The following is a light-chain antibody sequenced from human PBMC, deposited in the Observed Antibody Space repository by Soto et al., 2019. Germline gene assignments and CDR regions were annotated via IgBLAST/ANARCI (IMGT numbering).Light chain of an antibody. CDR1: QSVSTNY. CDR3: QQYISSPLT. CDR2: RTS. J-gene: IGKJ1*01. V-gene: IGKV3-20*01. Sequence: EIVLTQSPGTVSLSPGERATLSCRASQSVSTNYLAWYQQKPGQAPRLLIYRTSTRATGIPDRFSASGSGTDFTLTISRLEPEDFAVYYCQQYISSPLTFGQGTKVDI.